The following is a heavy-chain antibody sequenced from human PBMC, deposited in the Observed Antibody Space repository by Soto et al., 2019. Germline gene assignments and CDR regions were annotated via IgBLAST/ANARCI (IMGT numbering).Heavy chain of an antibody. J-gene: IGHJ4*02. CDR2: IYNHGQI. CDR1: GFIVSGSH. V-gene: IGHV3-53*01. CDR3: VRVTGAERH. Sequence: EVQLVESGGGLTQPGGSLRLSCVVSGFIVSGSHVMWVRQAPGKGLEGVSVIYNHGQINYADPVKGRFTIARDNSKNTIYLQMNSLKVEDTAVYYCVRVTGAERHWGQGALVTVSS. D-gene: IGHD7-27*01.